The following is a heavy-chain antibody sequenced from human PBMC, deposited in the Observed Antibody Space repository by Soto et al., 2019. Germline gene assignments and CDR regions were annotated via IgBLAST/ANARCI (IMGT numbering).Heavy chain of an antibody. CDR2: IIPIFGTA. J-gene: IGHJ5*02. CDR3: ARDSGGIAAAGTGWFDP. V-gene: IGHV1-69*13. D-gene: IGHD6-13*01. Sequence: SVKVSCKASGGTFSSYAISWVRQAPGQGLEWMGGIIPIFGTANYAQKFQGRVTITADESTSTAYMELSSLRSEDTAVYYCARDSGGIAAAGTGWFDPWGQGTLVTVSS. CDR1: GGTFSSYA.